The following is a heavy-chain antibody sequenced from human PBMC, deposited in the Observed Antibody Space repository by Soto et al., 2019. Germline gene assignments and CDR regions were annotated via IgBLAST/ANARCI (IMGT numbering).Heavy chain of an antibody. CDR1: GFTFNRYW. V-gene: IGHV3-7*01. J-gene: IGHJ4*02. CDR3: TRTISALPGDDY. CDR2: IKQDGSER. Sequence: EVQLVESGGGLVQPGGSLRLSCAASGFTFNRYWMGWVRQSPGKGPEWLANIKQDGSERYYVDSVKGRFTISRDNVKNSVYLHMNSLRAEDTAVYYCTRTISALPGDDYWGQGNLVTVSS. D-gene: IGHD6-6*01.